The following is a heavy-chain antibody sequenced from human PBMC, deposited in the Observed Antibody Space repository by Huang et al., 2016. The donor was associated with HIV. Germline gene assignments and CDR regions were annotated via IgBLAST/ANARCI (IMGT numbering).Heavy chain of an antibody. CDR3: ASASIAARRWFDP. J-gene: IGHJ5*02. CDR2: IYYSGST. V-gene: IGHV4-59*01. CDR1: GGSMSSYY. Sequence: QVQLQESGPGLVKPSETLSLTCTVSGGSMSSYYWSWILQPPGKGLEWIGYIYYSGSTNYNPSLKSRVTISVDTSKNQFSLSLSSVPAADTAVYYCASASIAARRWFDPWGQGSLVTVSS. D-gene: IGHD6-6*01.